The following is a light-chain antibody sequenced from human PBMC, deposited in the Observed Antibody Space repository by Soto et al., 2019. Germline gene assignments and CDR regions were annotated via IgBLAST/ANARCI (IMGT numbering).Light chain of an antibody. V-gene: IGLV2-14*01. CDR3: SSYTSSSTLYV. CDR1: SSDVGGYNY. J-gene: IGLJ1*01. CDR2: DVS. Sequence: QSALTQPASVFGSPGQSITISCTGTSSDVGGYNYVSWYQQHPGKAPKLMIYDVSNRPSGVSNRFSGSKSGNTASLTISGLQAEDEADYYCSSYTSSSTLYVFGTGTKLTV.